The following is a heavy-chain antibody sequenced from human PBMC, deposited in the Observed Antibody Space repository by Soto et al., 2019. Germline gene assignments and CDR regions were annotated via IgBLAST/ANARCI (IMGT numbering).Heavy chain of an antibody. D-gene: IGHD2-2*01. CDR2: INAGNGNT. CDR1: GYTFTSYA. V-gene: IGHV1-3*01. J-gene: IGHJ6*03. CDR3: ARGVVPAAVKGYYYMDV. Sequence: GASVKVSCKASGYTFTSYAMHWVRQAPGQRLEWMGWINAGNGNTKYSQKFQGRVTITRDTSASTAYMELSSLRSEDTAVYYCARGVVPAAVKGYYYMDVWGKGTTVTVSS.